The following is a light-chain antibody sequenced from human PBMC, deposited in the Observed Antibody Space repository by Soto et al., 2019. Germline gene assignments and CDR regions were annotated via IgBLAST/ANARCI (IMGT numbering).Light chain of an antibody. V-gene: IGKV3-11*01. CDR2: DAS. J-gene: IGKJ1*01. CDR1: QSVSIY. CDR3: QHRSNWWT. Sequence: EIVLTQSPATLSLSPGERATLSCRASQSVSIYLAWYQQKPGQAPRLLIYDASNRATGIPARFSGSGSGTDFTLTIDSLEPEDFAVYYCQHRSNWWTFCQGTKVEVK.